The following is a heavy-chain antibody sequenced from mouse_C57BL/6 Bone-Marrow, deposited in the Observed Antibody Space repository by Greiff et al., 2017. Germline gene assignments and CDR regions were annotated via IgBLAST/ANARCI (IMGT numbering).Heavy chain of an antibody. CDR3: AREEFQAMDY. CDR2: IYPGSGST. J-gene: IGHJ4*01. CDR1: GYTFTSYW. V-gene: IGHV1-55*01. Sequence: VKLQQPGAELVKPGASVKMSCKASGYTFTSYWITWVKQRPGQGLEWIGDIYPGSGSTNYNEKFKSQATLTVDTSSSTAYMQLSSLTSEDSAVYYGAREEFQAMDYWGQGTSVTVSS.